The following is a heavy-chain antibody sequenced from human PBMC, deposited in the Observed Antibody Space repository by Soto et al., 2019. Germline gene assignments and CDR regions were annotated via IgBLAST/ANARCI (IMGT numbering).Heavy chain of an antibody. D-gene: IGHD2-15*01. CDR1: GFTFSTYV. CDR3: AKDWGRFCSGGSCHLFDY. V-gene: IGHV3-30*18. J-gene: IGHJ4*02. CDR2: ISYDGSNK. Sequence: QVQLVESGGGVVQPGRSLRLSCVVSGFTFSTYVMHWVRQAPGKGLEWVAKISYDGSNKYYADSVKGRFTISRDNSKKTLVQEMNSLSAEDTALYYWAKDWGRFCSGGSCHLFDYWGQGTLVTVSS.